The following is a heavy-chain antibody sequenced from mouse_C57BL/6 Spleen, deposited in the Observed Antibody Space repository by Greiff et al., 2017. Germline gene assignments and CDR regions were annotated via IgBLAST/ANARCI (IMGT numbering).Heavy chain of an antibody. J-gene: IGHJ3*01. V-gene: IGHV1-64*01. CDR2: IHPNSGST. Sequence: QVQLQQPGAELVKPGASVKLSCKASGYTFTSYWMHWVKQRPGQGLEWIGMIHPNSGSTNYNENFKSKATLTVDKSSSTAYMQLSSLTSEDSAVYYCAREEGIRGLRGWFAYWGQGTLVTVSA. D-gene: IGHD3-1*01. CDR1: GYTFTSYW. CDR3: AREEGIRGLRGWFAY.